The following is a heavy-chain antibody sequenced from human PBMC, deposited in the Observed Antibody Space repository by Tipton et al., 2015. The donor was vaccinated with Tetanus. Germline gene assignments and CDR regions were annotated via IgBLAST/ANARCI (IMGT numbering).Heavy chain of an antibody. CDR2: MNQDGSEI. V-gene: IGHV3-7*01. J-gene: IGHJ4*02. Sequence: SLRLSCAASGFTFSNSWMTWVRQAPGKWLEWVANMNQDGSEIYYVDSVKGRFTISRDNAKRSLYPQMNSLRAEDTAIYYCARDVFPYSSSDWGQGTLVTVSS. CDR1: GFTFSNSW. CDR3: ARDVFPYSSSD. D-gene: IGHD6-6*01.